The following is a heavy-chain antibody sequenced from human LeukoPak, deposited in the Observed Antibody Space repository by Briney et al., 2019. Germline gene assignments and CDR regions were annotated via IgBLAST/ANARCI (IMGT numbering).Heavy chain of an antibody. V-gene: IGHV4-34*01. CDR2: INHSGST. CDR3: ARARAFPLYYFDY. J-gene: IGHJ4*02. D-gene: IGHD2/OR15-2a*01. CDR1: GGSFSGYY. Sequence: SETLSLTCAVYGGSFSGYYWSWLRQPPGKGLEWIGEINHSGSTNYNPSLKSRVTISVDTSKNQFSLKLSSVTAADTAVYYCARARAFPLYYFDYWGQGTLVTVSS.